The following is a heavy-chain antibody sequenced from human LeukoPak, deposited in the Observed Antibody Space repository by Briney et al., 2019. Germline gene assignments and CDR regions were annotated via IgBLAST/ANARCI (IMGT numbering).Heavy chain of an antibody. J-gene: IGHJ4*02. Sequence: GASVKVSCKASGYTFTGYYMHWVRQAPGQGLEWMGWINPNSGGTNYAQKFQGRVTMTRDTSISTAYMELSRLRSDDTAVYYCTKEPSTSPYCSGGSCYFEYWGQGTLVTVSS. CDR3: TKEPSTSPYCSGGSCYFEY. CDR2: INPNSGGT. D-gene: IGHD2-15*01. CDR1: GYTFTGYY. V-gene: IGHV1-2*02.